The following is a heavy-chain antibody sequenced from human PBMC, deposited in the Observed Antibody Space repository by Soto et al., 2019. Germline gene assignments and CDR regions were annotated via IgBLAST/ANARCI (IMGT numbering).Heavy chain of an antibody. J-gene: IGHJ3*02. CDR2: TIPVFNTA. Sequence: QVQLEQSGAEVKKPGSSVKVSCKASGGTLSDNGVAWLRQAPGQGLEWMGGTIPVFNTAKYAQKFQGRVTVTADKFTNIAYMELSSLRSEDTAFYFCARGLYGSGNYYTGPSAFDIWGQGTRVIVSS. D-gene: IGHD3-10*01. CDR1: GGTLSDNG. CDR3: ARGLYGSGNYYTGPSAFDI. V-gene: IGHV1-69*06.